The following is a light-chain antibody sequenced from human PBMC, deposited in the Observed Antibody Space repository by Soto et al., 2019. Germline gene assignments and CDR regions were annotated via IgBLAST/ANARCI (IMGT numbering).Light chain of an antibody. CDR1: QDIRND. CDR2: AAS. Sequence: AIQMTQSPSSLSASVGDRVTITCRASQDIRNDLGWYQQKPGKAPNLLINAASTLQIGVPSRFSGSGSGTDFTLTISSLQPEDFATYYCLQGYNFPHTFGPGTKVDIK. V-gene: IGKV1-6*01. CDR3: LQGYNFPHT. J-gene: IGKJ3*01.